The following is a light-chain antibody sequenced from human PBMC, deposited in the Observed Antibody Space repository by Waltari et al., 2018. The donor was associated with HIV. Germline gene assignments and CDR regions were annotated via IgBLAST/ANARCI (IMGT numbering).Light chain of an antibody. V-gene: IGLV2-8*01. J-gene: IGLJ2*01. Sequence: QSALTQPPSASGSPGQSVTISCTGTSSDVGGYDYVSWYQQHPGKAPKLIIYEVNKRPSGVPDRFSGSKSGNTAPLTVSGLQSEDEADYYCSSYAGSNNLGVFGGGTKLTVL. CDR1: SSDVGGYDY. CDR2: EVN. CDR3: SSYAGSNNLGV.